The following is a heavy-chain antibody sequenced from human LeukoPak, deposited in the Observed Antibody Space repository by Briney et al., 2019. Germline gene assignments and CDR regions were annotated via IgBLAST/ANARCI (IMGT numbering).Heavy chain of an antibody. Sequence: KASETLSLTCTVSGGSISSYYWSWIRQPPGKGLEWIGYIYYSGSTNYNPSLKSRVTISVDTSKNQFSLKLSSVTAADTAVYYCARGQYYYDSSGYSEIDYWGQGTLVTVSS. CDR1: GGSISSYY. D-gene: IGHD3-22*01. CDR2: IYYSGST. V-gene: IGHV4-59*01. J-gene: IGHJ4*02. CDR3: ARGQYYYDSSGYSEIDY.